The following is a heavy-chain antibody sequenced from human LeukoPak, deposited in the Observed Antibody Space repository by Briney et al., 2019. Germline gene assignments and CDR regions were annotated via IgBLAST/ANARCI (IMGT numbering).Heavy chain of an antibody. D-gene: IGHD3-16*01. CDR1: GGSISSYY. CDR3: ARMLARDAFDI. V-gene: IGHV4-59*01. Sequence: SETLSLTCTVSGGSISSYYWSWIRQPPGKGLEWIGYIYYSGSTNYSPSLKSRVTISVDTSKNQFSLKLSSVTAADTAVYYCARMLARDAFDIWGQGTMVTVSS. J-gene: IGHJ3*02. CDR2: IYYSGST.